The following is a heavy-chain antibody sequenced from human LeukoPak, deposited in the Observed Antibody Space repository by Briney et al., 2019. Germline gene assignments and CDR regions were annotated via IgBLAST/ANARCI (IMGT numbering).Heavy chain of an antibody. J-gene: IGHJ4*02. Sequence: GAPVKVSCKASGYTLPGYYMHWVRQAPGQGLEWMGWINPNSGGTNYAQKFQGRVTMTRDTSTSTAYMELSRLRSDDTAVYYCAREHSSSSGKVFDYWGQGTLVTVSS. D-gene: IGHD6-6*01. V-gene: IGHV1-2*02. CDR2: INPNSGGT. CDR3: AREHSSSSGKVFDY. CDR1: GYTLPGYY.